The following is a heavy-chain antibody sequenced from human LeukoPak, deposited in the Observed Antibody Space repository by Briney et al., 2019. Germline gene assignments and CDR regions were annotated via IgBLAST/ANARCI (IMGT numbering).Heavy chain of an antibody. V-gene: IGHV3-48*02. D-gene: IGHD1-26*01. Sequence: GGSLRLSCAASGFSFSSYSMNWVRQAPGKGLEWVSYISYGSGTIYYADAVKGRFSISRDNAKNTLYLQMSSLRDGDTAVYYCAREARWAFDYWGQGTLVTVSS. J-gene: IGHJ4*02. CDR2: ISYGSGTI. CDR1: GFSFSSYS. CDR3: AREARWAFDY.